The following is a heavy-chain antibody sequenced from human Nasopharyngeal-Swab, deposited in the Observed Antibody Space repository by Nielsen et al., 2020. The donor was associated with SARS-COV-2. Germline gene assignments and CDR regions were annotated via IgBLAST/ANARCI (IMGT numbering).Heavy chain of an antibody. J-gene: IGHJ6*02. D-gene: IGHD3-3*01. CDR2: ISSSGSTI. CDR1: GFTFSDYY. Sequence: GESLKISCAASGFTFSDYYMSWIRQAPGKGLEWVSYISSSGSTIYYADSVKGRFTISRDNAKNSLYLQMNSLRAEDTAAYYCAREGQIFGVVDYYYYGLDVWGQGTTVTVSS. CDR3: AREGQIFGVVDYYYYGLDV. V-gene: IGHV3-11*04.